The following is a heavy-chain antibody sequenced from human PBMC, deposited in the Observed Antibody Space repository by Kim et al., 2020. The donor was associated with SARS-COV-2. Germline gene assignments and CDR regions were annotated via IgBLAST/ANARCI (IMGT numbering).Heavy chain of an antibody. CDR3: ARGFLSYGYGDYYYGMDV. CDR2: IWYDGSNK. V-gene: IGHV3-33*01. CDR1: GFTFSSYG. Sequence: GGSLRLSCAASGFTFSSYGMHWVRQAPGKGLEWVAVIWYDGSNKYYADSVKGRFTISRDNSKNTLYLQMNSLRAEDTAVYYCARGFLSYGYGDYYYGMDVWGQGTTVTVSS. J-gene: IGHJ6*02. D-gene: IGHD5-18*01.